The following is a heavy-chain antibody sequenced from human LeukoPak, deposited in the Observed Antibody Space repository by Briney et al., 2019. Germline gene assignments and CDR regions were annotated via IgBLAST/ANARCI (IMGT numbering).Heavy chain of an antibody. Sequence: ASVKVSCKASGYTFTGYYMHWVRQAPGQGLEWMGWINPNSGGTNYAQKFQGRVTMTRDTSISTAYMELSRLRSDDTAVYYCARAKPRIAAAGSNWFDPWGQGTLVTVSS. CDR2: INPNSGGT. J-gene: IGHJ5*02. D-gene: IGHD6-13*01. CDR3: ARAKPRIAAAGSNWFDP. CDR1: GYTFTGYY. V-gene: IGHV1-2*02.